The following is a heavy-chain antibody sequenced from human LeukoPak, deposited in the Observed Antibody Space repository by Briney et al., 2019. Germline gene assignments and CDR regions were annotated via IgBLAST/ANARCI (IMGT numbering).Heavy chain of an antibody. J-gene: IGHJ2*01. V-gene: IGHV4-4*07. Sequence: SETLSLTCTVSGGSISSYYWSWIRQPAGKGLEWIGRIYTSGSTNYNPSLKSRLTISIDTSNNKFSLKLSSVTAADTAVYYCARMSGVGFSSPSGDVWGRGTLVTVSS. CDR3: ARMSGVGFSSPSGDV. CDR2: IYTSGST. D-gene: IGHD6-19*01. CDR1: GGSISSYY.